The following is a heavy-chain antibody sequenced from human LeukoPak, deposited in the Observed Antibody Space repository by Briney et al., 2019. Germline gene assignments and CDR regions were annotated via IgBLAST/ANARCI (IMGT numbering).Heavy chain of an antibody. Sequence: GGSLRLSCAASGFTFDDYAMHWVRQAPGKGLEWVSGISWNSGSIGYADSVKGRFTISRDNAKNSLYLQMNSLRAEDTALYYCARVVTGTTGSDYWGQGTLVTVSS. CDR2: ISWNSGSI. V-gene: IGHV3-9*01. CDR1: GFTFDDYA. CDR3: ARVVTGTTGSDY. J-gene: IGHJ4*02. D-gene: IGHD1-7*01.